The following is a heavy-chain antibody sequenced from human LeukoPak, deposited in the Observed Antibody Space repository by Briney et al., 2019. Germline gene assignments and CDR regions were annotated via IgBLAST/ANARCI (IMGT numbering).Heavy chain of an antibody. CDR3: AAQLARGVDY. J-gene: IGHJ4*02. V-gene: IGHV3-48*04. Sequence: GGSLRLSCAASGFTFSRYWMHWVRQAPGKGLEWVSYISSSGSTIYYADSVKGRFTISRDNAKNSLYLQMNSLRAEDTGVYYCAAQLARGVDYWGQGTLVTVSS. D-gene: IGHD6-6*01. CDR2: ISSSGSTI. CDR1: GFTFSRYW.